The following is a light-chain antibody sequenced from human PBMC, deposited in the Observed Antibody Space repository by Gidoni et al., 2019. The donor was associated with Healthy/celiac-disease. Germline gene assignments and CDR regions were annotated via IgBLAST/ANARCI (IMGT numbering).Light chain of an antibody. V-gene: IGKV2-29*02. CDR3: MQGIHLPRT. J-gene: IGKJ4*01. CDR2: EVS. CDR1: ESLLPTDGKTY. Sequence: DIAMTQTPLTLSVTPGQPASLSCKSSESLLPTDGKTYLNRSLQKPGQSPQLLIYEVSSRFSGVPDRFSGSGSRTDFTLKIGRVEAEDVGVYYCMQGIHLPRTFXGXTKVEIK.